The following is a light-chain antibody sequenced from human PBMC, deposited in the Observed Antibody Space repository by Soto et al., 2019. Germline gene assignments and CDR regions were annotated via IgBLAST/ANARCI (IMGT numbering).Light chain of an antibody. CDR2: EVN. V-gene: IGLV2-14*01. CDR1: SSDVGAYTS. CDR3: SSYISDSRSYV. J-gene: IGLJ1*01. Sequence: QSALTQPASVSGSPGQSITISCTGTSSDVGAYTSVSWYQHHPDRAPKVMIYEVNKRPSGVSLRFSGSKFGNTASLTISGLQAEDEAHYYCSSYISDSRSYVFGTGTKLTVL.